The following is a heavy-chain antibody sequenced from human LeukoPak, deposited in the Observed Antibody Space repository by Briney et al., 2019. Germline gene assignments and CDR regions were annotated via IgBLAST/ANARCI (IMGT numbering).Heavy chain of an antibody. D-gene: IGHD2-15*01. CDR1: GYTFTSYG. CDR2: ISGYDGNS. V-gene: IGHV1-18*04. J-gene: IGHJ4*02. CDR3: ARSCSASNCFLVY. Sequence: VSVKVSCKASGYTFTSYGISWVRQAPGQGLEFMGWISGYDGNSISGQKVQGRVTMTTDTSTKTAYMELRSLRSEDTAVYYCARSCSASNCFLVYWGQGTLVTVSS.